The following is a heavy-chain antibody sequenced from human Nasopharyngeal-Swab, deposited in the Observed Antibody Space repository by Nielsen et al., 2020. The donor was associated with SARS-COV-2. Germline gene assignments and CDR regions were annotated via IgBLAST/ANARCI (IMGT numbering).Heavy chain of an antibody. CDR3: ARAVITMIVVVNAFDI. J-gene: IGHJ3*02. V-gene: IGHV4-31*03. D-gene: IGHD3-22*01. CDR1: GGSISSGGYY. CDR2: IYYSGST. Sequence: SETLSLTCTVSGGSISSGGYYWSWIRQHPGKGLEWIGYIYYSGSTYYNPSLKSRVTISVDTSKNQFSLKLSSVTAADTAVYYCARAVITMIVVVNAFDIWGQGTTVTVSS.